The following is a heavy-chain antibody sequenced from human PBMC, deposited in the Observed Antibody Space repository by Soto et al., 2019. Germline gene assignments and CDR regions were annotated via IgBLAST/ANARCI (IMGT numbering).Heavy chain of an antibody. J-gene: IGHJ5*02. CDR2: IYYTGKT. CDR3: GRDLTSNANCIDR. V-gene: IGHV4-30-4*01. CDR1: GDYIHVGGYY. Sequence: TLSLTCSVSGDYIHVGGYYWTWIRQRPGKGLEWMGYIYYTGKTYYNPSLESRLTMSVDRSKNQFSLRLTSVTAADTAVYFCGRDLTSNANCIDRWGQGTLVTVSS. D-gene: IGHD2-2*01.